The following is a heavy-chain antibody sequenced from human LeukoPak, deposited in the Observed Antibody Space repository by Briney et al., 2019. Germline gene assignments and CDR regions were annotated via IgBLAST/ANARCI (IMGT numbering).Heavy chain of an antibody. Sequence: SETLSLTCAVYGGSFSGFYWSWLRQPPGKGLEWLGEINHSGSTNYNPSLKSRVTISVDTSKNQFSLKLSSVTAADTAVYYCARVGATTRAWFDPWGQGTLVTVSS. J-gene: IGHJ5*02. CDR3: ARVGATTRAWFDP. D-gene: IGHD1-26*01. CDR2: INHSGST. CDR1: GGSFSGFY. V-gene: IGHV4-34*01.